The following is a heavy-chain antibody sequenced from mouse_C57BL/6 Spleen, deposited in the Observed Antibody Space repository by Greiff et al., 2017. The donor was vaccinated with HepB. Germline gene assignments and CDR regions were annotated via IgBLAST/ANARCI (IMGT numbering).Heavy chain of an antibody. V-gene: IGHV5-9-1*02. CDR2: ISSGGDYI. D-gene: IGHD2-1*01. Sequence: EVQGVESGEGLVKPGGSLKLSCAASGFTFSSYAMSWVRQTPEKRLEWVAYISSGGDYIYYADTVKGRFTISRDNARNTLYLQMSSLKSEDTAMYYCTRYIYYGNYLDYWGQGTTLTVSS. CDR3: TRYIYYGNYLDY. J-gene: IGHJ2*01. CDR1: GFTFSSYA.